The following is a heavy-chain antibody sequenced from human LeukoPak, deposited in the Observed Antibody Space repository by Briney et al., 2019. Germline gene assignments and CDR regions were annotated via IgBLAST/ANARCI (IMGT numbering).Heavy chain of an antibody. CDR2: MNPNSGNT. CDR1: GYTFTSYD. CDR3: VKDKGVLVGPAFDY. J-gene: IGHJ4*02. D-gene: IGHD1-26*01. Sequence: ASVKVSCKASGYTFTSYDINWVRQATGQGLEWMGWMNPNSGNTGYAQKFQGRVTMTRNTSISTAYMELSSLRAEDTALYYCVKDKGVLVGPAFDYWGQGTLVTVSS. V-gene: IGHV1-8*01.